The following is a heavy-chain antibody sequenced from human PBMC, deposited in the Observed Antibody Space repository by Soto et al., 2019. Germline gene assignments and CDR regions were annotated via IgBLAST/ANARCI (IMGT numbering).Heavy chain of an antibody. J-gene: IGHJ4*02. CDR3: AKIDYGDSYYFDY. CDR1: GGTWSRYD. Sequence: GGALRVSWGASGGTWSRYDMRWVRQAPGKGLEWVSTILVGGSTHYPDSVKGRFTISRDNSKNTLYLQMNSLRAEDTAVSYCAKIDYGDSYYFDYWGQG. D-gene: IGHD4-17*01. V-gene: IGHV3-23*01. CDR2: ILVGGST.